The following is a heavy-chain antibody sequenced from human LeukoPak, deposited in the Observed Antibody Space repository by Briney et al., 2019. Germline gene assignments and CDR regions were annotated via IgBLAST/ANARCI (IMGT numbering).Heavy chain of an antibody. CDR2: ISYDGSNK. J-gene: IGHJ4*02. CDR1: GFTFSSYG. CDR3: AKDQFGVFASSGLPDY. Sequence: GGSLRLSCAASGFTFSSYGMHWVRQAPGKGLEWVAVISYDGSNKYYADSVKGRFAISRDNSKNTLCLQMNSLRAEDTAVYYCAKDQFGVFASSGLPDYWGQGTLVTVSS. V-gene: IGHV3-30*18. D-gene: IGHD3-22*01.